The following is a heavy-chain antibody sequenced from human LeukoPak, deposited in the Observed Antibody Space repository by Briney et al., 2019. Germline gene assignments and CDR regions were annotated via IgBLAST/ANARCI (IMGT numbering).Heavy chain of an antibody. CDR1: GYSFTNFW. D-gene: IGHD2-21*01. J-gene: IGHJ4*02. CDR2: ISPSDSDT. CDR3: ARRTEGAGGGWFFDH. Sequence: GESLKISCKGTGYSFTNFWIGWVRQPPGKGLEDLGVISPSDSDTRYNPSFEGQVSISADKSLTSAYLQWNTLKASDTAIYFCARRTEGAGGGWFFDHWGQGTLVTVSS. V-gene: IGHV5-51*01.